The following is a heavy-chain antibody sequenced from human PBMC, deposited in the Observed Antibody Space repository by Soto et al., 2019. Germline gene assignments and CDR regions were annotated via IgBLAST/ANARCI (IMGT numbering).Heavy chain of an antibody. J-gene: IGHJ4*02. V-gene: IGHV3-23*01. CDR3: AKDPFRRYFDWLSPFDY. CDR1: GFTFSSYA. CDR2: IIGSGGST. Sequence: VSLRLSCAASGFTFSSYAMSWVRQSPGKGLEWVSAIIGSGGSTYYADSVKGRFTISRDNSKNTLYLQMNSLRAEDTAVYYCAKDPFRRYFDWLSPFDYWGQGTLVTVS. D-gene: IGHD3-9*01.